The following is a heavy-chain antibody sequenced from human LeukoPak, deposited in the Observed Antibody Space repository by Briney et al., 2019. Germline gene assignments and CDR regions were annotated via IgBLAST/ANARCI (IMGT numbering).Heavy chain of an antibody. CDR3: ARDRCGYSDGEPLDY. CDR2: ISSNTGGA. J-gene: IGHJ4*02. CDR1: GYTFTAYY. D-gene: IGHD5-12*01. V-gene: IGHV1-2*06. Sequence: ASVKVSCKASGYTFTAYYMHWVRQAPGQGLEWMGRISSNTGGADYAQKFQGRVTMPRDTSKSSVYMELSWLRYDDTALYYCARDRCGYSDGEPLDYWGQGTQVTVSS.